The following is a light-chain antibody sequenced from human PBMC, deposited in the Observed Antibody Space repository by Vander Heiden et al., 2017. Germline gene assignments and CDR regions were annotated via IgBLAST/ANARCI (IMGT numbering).Light chain of an antibody. CDR2: AAS. Sequence: AIRITQSPSSLSASTGDRVTITCRASQGISSYLAWYQQKPGKAPKLLIYAASTLQSGVPSRFSDSGSGTDFTLTISCLQSEDFATYYCQQYYSYPWTFGQGTKVXIK. CDR1: QGISSY. V-gene: IGKV1-8*01. J-gene: IGKJ1*01. CDR3: QQYYSYPWT.